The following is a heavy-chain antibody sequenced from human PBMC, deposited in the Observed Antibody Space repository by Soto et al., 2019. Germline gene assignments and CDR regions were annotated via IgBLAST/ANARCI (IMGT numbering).Heavy chain of an antibody. Sequence: EASVKVSCKASGFTFTSSAVQWVRQARGQRLEWIGWIVVGNGNTNYAQKLQERVTMTTDTSTSTAYMELRSLRSDDTAVYYCARDFFGVGYYYDSSGYYPDAFDIWGQGTMVTVSS. CDR1: GFTFTSSA. CDR2: IVVGNGNT. D-gene: IGHD3-22*01. V-gene: IGHV1-58*01. J-gene: IGHJ3*02. CDR3: ARDFFGVGYYYDSSGYYPDAFDI.